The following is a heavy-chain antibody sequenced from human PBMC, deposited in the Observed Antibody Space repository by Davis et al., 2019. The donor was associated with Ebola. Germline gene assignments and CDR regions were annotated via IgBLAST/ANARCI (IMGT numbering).Heavy chain of an antibody. D-gene: IGHD3-22*01. Sequence: ASVKVSCKASVSTFTSDYMHWVRQALGQGLEWTGIINPRGGSTDYAQKFQGRVIMTRDTSTSTFYMELNSLRSDDTAVYYCASIPEDLGSSGYSVVDSWGQGTLVTVSS. J-gene: IGHJ4*02. CDR2: INPRGGST. CDR3: ASIPEDLGSSGYSVVDS. CDR1: VSTFTSDY. V-gene: IGHV1-46*01.